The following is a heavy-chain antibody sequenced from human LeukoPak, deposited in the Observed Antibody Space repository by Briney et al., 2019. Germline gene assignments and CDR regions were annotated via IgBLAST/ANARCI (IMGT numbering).Heavy chain of an antibody. CDR1: GFTFSSYA. J-gene: IGHJ4*02. CDR2: ISGSGGST. D-gene: IGHD3-22*01. Sequence: TGGSLRLSCAASGFTFSSYAMRWVRQAPGKGLEWVSAISGSGGSTYYADSVKGRFTISRDNSKNTLYLQMNSLRAEDTAVYYCARDGEGDYYDSSAYYPYYIDSWGQGTLVTVSS. CDR3: ARDGEGDYYDSSAYYPYYIDS. V-gene: IGHV3-23*01.